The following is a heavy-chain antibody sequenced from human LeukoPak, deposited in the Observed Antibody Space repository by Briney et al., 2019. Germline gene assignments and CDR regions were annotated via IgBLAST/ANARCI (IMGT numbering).Heavy chain of an antibody. CDR1: GGSISSSSYY. J-gene: IGHJ4*02. CDR3: ARTQEHGSSTSCFVY. D-gene: IGHD2-2*01. Sequence: SETLSLTCTVSGGSISSSSYYWGWIRQPPGKGLEWIVSIYYSGSTYYNPSLKSRVTISVDTSKNQFSLKLSSVTAADTAVYYCARTQEHGSSTSCFVYWGQGTLVTVSS. CDR2: IYYSGST. V-gene: IGHV4-39*01.